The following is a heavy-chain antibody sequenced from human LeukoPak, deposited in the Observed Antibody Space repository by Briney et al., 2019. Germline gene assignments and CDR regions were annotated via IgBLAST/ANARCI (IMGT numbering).Heavy chain of an antibody. CDR1: GFTLTELS. V-gene: IGHV1-24*01. Sequence: ASVKVSCKVSGFTLTELSMHWVRQAPGKGLEWMGGFDPEDGEIIYAQNFQDRVTMTEDTSTDTAYMELSSLRSEDTAVYYCATWGGANWFDPWGQGTLVTVSS. CDR2: FDPEDGEI. D-gene: IGHD1-26*01. CDR3: ATWGGANWFDP. J-gene: IGHJ5*02.